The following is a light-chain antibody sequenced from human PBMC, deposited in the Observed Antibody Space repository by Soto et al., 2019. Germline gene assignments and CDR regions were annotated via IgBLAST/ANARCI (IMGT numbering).Light chain of an antibody. V-gene: IGKV3-20*01. J-gene: IGKJ1*01. CDR1: QNINSN. Sequence: EIGMTQSLATLSVSPGERATLSCRASQNINSNLAWYHHKPGQAPVLLIYSASRRASVIPDRFSGSGSGTDFTLSISRLEPEDFAVYWCQHYGNSPTFGQGTKVDIK. CDR3: QHYGNSPT. CDR2: SAS.